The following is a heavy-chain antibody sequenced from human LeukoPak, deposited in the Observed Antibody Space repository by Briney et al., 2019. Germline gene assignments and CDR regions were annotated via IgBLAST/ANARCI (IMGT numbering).Heavy chain of an antibody. Sequence: PGRSLRLSCAASGFTFSSCGMHWVRQAPGKGLEWVAVIWYDGSNKYYADSVKGRFTISRDNSKNTLYLQMNSLRAEDTAVYYCARDRGYCSSTSCHSGVFDYWGQGTLVTVSS. CDR2: IWYDGSNK. J-gene: IGHJ4*02. CDR3: ARDRGYCSSTSCHSGVFDY. CDR1: GFTFSSCG. D-gene: IGHD2-2*01. V-gene: IGHV3-33*01.